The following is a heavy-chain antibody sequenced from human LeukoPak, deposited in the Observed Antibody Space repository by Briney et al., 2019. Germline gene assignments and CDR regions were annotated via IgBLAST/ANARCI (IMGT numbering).Heavy chain of an antibody. Sequence: GGSLRLSCVVSGFTFSSQAMSRVRQAPGKGLEWISGISERGDATFHVDSVKGRFTISRDNSKNTVYLQMDSLRVEDTAVYYCAKSARIYCSSTSCSFGYWGQGTLVTVSS. CDR2: ISERGDAT. D-gene: IGHD2-2*01. J-gene: IGHJ4*02. V-gene: IGHV3-23*01. CDR1: GFTFSSQA. CDR3: AKSARIYCSSTSCSFGY.